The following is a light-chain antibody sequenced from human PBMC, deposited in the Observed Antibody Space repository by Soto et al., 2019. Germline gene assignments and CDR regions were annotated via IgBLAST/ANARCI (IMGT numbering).Light chain of an antibody. Sequence: EIVLTQSPATLSLSPGERATLSCRASQSVRTYLAWYQQKPGQAPRLLFYDASNRATGISARFSGSGSGTDFTLTISSLEPEDCADYYCQQRNNWPLTFGGGTKVEMK. CDR3: QQRNNWPLT. CDR2: DAS. V-gene: IGKV3-11*01. J-gene: IGKJ4*01. CDR1: QSVRTY.